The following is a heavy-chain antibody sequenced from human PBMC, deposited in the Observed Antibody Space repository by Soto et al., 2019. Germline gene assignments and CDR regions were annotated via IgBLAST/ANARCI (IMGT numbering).Heavy chain of an antibody. J-gene: IGHJ6*03. Sequence: ASAKVSCKTSGDSFNDYYIHWVRQAPGQGLEWMGWINPNGGVTKYAQKFQGRVTVTRDTSIRTVYMELSSLRSDDTAVYYCARESGGATATLDYYYFYMDVWGKGTTVTVSS. CDR3: ARESGGATATLDYYYFYMDV. V-gene: IGHV1-2*02. CDR1: GDSFNDYY. D-gene: IGHD5-12*01. CDR2: INPNGGVT.